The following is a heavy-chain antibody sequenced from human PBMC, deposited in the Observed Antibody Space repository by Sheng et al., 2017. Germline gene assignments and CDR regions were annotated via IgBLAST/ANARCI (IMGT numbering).Heavy chain of an antibody. CDR1: GYTFTGYY. Sequence: QVQLVQSGAEVKKPGASVKVSCKASGYTFTGYYMHWVRQAPGQGLEWMGWINPNSGGTNYAQKFQGRVTMTRDTSISTAYMELSRLRSDDTAVYYCARDLSDGDYYYYYGMDVWGQGTTVTV. V-gene: IGHV1-2*02. J-gene: IGHJ6*02. D-gene: IGHD4-17*01. CDR3: ARDLSDGDYYYYYGMDV. CDR2: INPNSGGT.